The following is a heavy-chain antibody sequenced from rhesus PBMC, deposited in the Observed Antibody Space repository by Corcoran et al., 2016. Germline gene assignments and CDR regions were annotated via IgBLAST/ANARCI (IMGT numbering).Heavy chain of an antibody. CDR1: GGSISSSY. Sequence: QLQLQESGPGLVKPSETLSVTCAVSGGSISSSYWSWIRQAPGKGLGGIGYIYVSGSSTNYNPSLKGRVTLSVDTSKNQLSLKLSSVPAADTAVYYCASGSGSYTYFDYWGQGVLVTVSS. J-gene: IGHJ4*01. D-gene: IGHD3-16*01. CDR3: ASGSGSYTYFDY. CDR2: IYVSGSST. V-gene: IGHV4-169*02.